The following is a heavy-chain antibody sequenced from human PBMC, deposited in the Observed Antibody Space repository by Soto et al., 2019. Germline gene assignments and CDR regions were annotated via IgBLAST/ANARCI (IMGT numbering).Heavy chain of an antibody. J-gene: IGHJ4*02. D-gene: IGHD3-22*01. Sequence: QVKLVQSGAEVKKPGASVKVSCKASGYTFISYGISWVRQAPGQGLEWMGWISVYNGNTNYAQKLQGRVTITTDTATSTAYMELRSLRSDDTAVYYCARDGYYDSSGYYHPPGGDYWGQGTLVTVSS. CDR3: ARDGYYDSSGYYHPPGGDY. V-gene: IGHV1-18*01. CDR1: GYTFISYG. CDR2: ISVYNGNT.